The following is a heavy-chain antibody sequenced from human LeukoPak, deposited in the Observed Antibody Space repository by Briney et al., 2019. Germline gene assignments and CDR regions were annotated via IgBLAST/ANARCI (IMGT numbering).Heavy chain of an antibody. Sequence: ASVKVSCKASGYTFTSYAVHWVRQAPGQRLEWMGWINAGNGNTKYSQKFQGRVTITRDTSASTAYMELSSLRSEDTAVYYCASSVAEQWLVHYYYYGMDVWGKGTTVTVSS. D-gene: IGHD6-19*01. CDR3: ASSVAEQWLVHYYYYGMDV. V-gene: IGHV1-3*01. CDR2: INAGNGNT. J-gene: IGHJ6*04. CDR1: GYTFTSYA.